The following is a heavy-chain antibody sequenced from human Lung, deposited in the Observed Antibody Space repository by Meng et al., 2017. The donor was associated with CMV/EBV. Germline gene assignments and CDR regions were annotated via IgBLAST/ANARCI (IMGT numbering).Heavy chain of an antibody. V-gene: IGHV3-7*01. CDR3: ARNPVTNRRGSHFDC. CDR1: GFILSSYW. D-gene: IGHD4-17*01. Sequence: GGSXRLSCAASGFILSSYWMSWVRQAPGKGLEWVANIKQDGSEKYYVDSVRGRFTISRDNAKSPLYLQMNGLRAEDTAVYYCARNPVTNRRGSHFDCWGQGXLVTVSS. CDR2: IKQDGSEK. J-gene: IGHJ4*02.